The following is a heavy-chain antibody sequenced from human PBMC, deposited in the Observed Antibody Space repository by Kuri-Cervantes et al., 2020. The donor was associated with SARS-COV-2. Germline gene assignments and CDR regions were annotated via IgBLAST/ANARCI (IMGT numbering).Heavy chain of an antibody. D-gene: IGHD6-19*01. CDR3: ARDPPPDSSGWYSAFDI. V-gene: IGHV1-18*01. CDR2: ISAYNGNT. CDR1: GYTFTSYG. Sequence: ASVKVSCKASGYTFTSYGISWVRQAPGQGLERMGWISAYNGNTNYAQKLQGRVTMTTDTSTSTAYMELRSLRSDDTAVYYCARDPPPDSSGWYSAFDIWGQGTMVTVSS. J-gene: IGHJ3*02.